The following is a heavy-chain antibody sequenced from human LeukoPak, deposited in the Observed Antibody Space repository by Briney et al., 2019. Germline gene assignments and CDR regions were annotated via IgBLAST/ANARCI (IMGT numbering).Heavy chain of an antibody. J-gene: IGHJ4*02. Sequence: PGGSLRLSCAASGFTFSSYAMSWVRQAPGKGLEWVSAISGSGGSTYYADSVKGRFTISRHNSKNTLYLQMNSLRAEDTAVYYCAKDQLGFMIIDYWGQGTLVTVSS. V-gene: IGHV3-23*01. CDR3: AKDQLGFMIIDY. D-gene: IGHD3-22*01. CDR2: ISGSGGST. CDR1: GFTFSSYA.